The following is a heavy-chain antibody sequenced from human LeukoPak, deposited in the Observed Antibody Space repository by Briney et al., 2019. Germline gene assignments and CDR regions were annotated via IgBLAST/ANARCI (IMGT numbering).Heavy chain of an antibody. V-gene: IGHV3-21*01. CDR1: GFTFSSYS. Sequence: SGGSLRLSCAASGFTFSSYSMNWVRQAPGKGLEWVSSISSSSSYIYYADSVKGRFTISRDNAKNSLYLQMNSLRAEDTAVYYCARDKVVGSGSYYDAFDIWGQGTMVTVSS. CDR3: ARDKVVGSGSYYDAFDI. CDR2: ISSSSSYI. J-gene: IGHJ3*02. D-gene: IGHD1-26*01.